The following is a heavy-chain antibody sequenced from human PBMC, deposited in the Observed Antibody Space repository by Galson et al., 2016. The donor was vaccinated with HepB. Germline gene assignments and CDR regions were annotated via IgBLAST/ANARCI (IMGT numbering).Heavy chain of an antibody. CDR3: ARAPEWFRANWFDP. V-gene: IGHV4-4*02. CDR2: IYHSGSS. J-gene: IGHJ5*02. CDR1: GGSISSSNW. Sequence: GTLSLTCGVSGGSISSSNWWNWVRQPPGKGLEWIGDIYHSGSSNYNPSLKSRVTISVDTSKNQFSLRLSSVTAADTAVYYCARAPEWFRANWFDPWGQGTLVTVSS. D-gene: IGHD3-10*01.